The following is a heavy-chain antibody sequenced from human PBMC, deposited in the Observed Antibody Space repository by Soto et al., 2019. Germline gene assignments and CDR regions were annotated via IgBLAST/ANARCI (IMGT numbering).Heavy chain of an antibody. V-gene: IGHV5-10-1*01. Sequence: GESLKISCKTSGDTFSTYWITGVRQMPGKGLEWVGRIDPSDSYTKYSPSFQGHVTISVDKSISTAYLQWGSLEASDTAIYYCVLPYCISVKDLFDSCGQGTLVTVSS. CDR1: GDTFSTYW. CDR3: VLPYCISVKDLFDS. CDR2: IDPSDSYT. D-gene: IGHD3-9*01. J-gene: IGHJ4*02.